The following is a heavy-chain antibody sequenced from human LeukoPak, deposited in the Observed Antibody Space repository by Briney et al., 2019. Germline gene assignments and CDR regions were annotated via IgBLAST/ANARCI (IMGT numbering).Heavy chain of an antibody. V-gene: IGHV3-30*18. CDR1: GFTFSSYG. CDR3: EKSSKWLVLDY. J-gene: IGHJ4*02. Sequence: GGSLRLSCAASGFTFSSYGMHWVRQAPGKGLEWVAVISYDGSNKYYADSVKGRFTISRDNSKNTLYLQMNSLRAEDTAVYYCEKSSKWLVLDYWGQGTLVTVSS. D-gene: IGHD6-19*01. CDR2: ISYDGSNK.